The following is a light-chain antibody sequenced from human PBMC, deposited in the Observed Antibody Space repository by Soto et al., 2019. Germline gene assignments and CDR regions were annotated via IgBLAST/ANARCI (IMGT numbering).Light chain of an antibody. CDR3: QQYGSSPWT. Sequence: ETVLTQSPATLSLSPGQRATLSCSASQSVSASYLAWFQQKPGQAPRLLIYGASSRATGIPDRFSGSGSGTDFTLTISRLEPEDFAVYYCQQYGSSPWTFGQGTKVEIK. CDR2: GAS. V-gene: IGKV3-20*01. CDR1: QSVSASY. J-gene: IGKJ1*01.